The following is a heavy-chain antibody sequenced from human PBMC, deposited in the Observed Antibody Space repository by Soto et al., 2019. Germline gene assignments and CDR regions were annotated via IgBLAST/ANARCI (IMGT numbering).Heavy chain of an antibody. V-gene: IGHV4-34*01. CDR1: GGSFSGYY. Sequence: QVQLQQWGAGLLKPSETLSLTCAVYGGSFSGYYWSWIRQPPGKGLEWIGEINHSGSTNYNPSLKSRFTISVDTSKTQFALKLSSVTAADTAVYYCARGFGYCSGGSCYTVRWFDPWGQGTLVTVSS. J-gene: IGHJ5*02. D-gene: IGHD2-15*01. CDR3: ARGFGYCSGGSCYTVRWFDP. CDR2: INHSGST.